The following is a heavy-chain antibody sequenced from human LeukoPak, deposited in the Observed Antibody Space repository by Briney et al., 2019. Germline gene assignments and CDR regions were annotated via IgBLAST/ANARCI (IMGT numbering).Heavy chain of an antibody. J-gene: IGHJ4*02. V-gene: IGHV4-59*02. CDR3: ARGNTVTDYFDY. CDR1: GGSVSSHY. Sequence: PSETLSLTCTVSGGSVSSHYWSWIRQPPGKALEWIGYVYHSGSTKFNASVESRATISIDTSKNQFSLKVTSVTAADTAVYYCARGNTVTDYFDYWGQGTLVSVSS. D-gene: IGHD4-17*01. CDR2: VYHSGST.